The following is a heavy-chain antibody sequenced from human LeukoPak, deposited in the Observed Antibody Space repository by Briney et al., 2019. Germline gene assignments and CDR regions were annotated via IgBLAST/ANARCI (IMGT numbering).Heavy chain of an antibody. Sequence: PGGSLRLSCAASGFTFSGNAMNWVRQAPGKGLEWVSGSIDKGDYTYYADSVRGGFTISRDNSKNMLYLQMNSLRVEDTALYYCAKAREASRLRYGMDVWGQGTTVTVSS. CDR3: AKAREASRLRYGMDV. D-gene: IGHD3-16*01. J-gene: IGHJ6*02. CDR1: GFTFSGNA. V-gene: IGHV3-23*01. CDR2: SIDKGDYT.